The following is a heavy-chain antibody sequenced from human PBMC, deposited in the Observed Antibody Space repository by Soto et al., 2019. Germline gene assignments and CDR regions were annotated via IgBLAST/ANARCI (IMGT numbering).Heavy chain of an antibody. V-gene: IGHV4-34*01. D-gene: IGHD6-13*01. J-gene: IGHJ6*02. CDR3: ARVVKWAAVSLYYYYGMDV. CDR1: GGSFSGYY. Sequence: SSETLSLTCAVYGGSFSGYYWSWIRQPPGKGLEWIGEINHSGSTNYNPSLRSRVTISVDTSKNQFSLKLSSVTAADTAVYYCARVVKWAAVSLYYYYGMDVWGQGTTVTVSS. CDR2: INHSGST.